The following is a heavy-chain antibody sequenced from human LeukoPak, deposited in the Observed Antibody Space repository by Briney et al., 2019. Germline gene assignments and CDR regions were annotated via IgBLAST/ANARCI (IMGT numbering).Heavy chain of an antibody. CDR3: ARSVEGSFDY. D-gene: IGHD6-19*01. J-gene: IGHJ4*02. CDR2: INAHRTT. V-gene: IGHV3-48*01. CDR1: GFTFSPYS. Sequence: PGGSLRLSCATSGFTFSPYSINWVRQAPGKGLEWISYINAHRTTYYADSVEGRFTISRDNAKNSAYLQLNSLRVDDTAMYYCARSVEGSFDYWGQGTLVTVSS.